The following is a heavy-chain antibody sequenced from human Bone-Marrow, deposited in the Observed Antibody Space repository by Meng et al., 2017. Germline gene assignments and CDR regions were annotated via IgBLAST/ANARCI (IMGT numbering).Heavy chain of an antibody. CDR3: AVAHFEWDYYFDY. J-gene: IGHJ4*02. V-gene: IGHV3-21*01. CDR2: ISSSSSYI. CDR1: GFTFSSYS. Sequence: GESLKISCAASGFTFSSYSMNWVRQAPGKGLEWVSSISSSSSYIYYADSVKGRFTISRDNAKNSLYLQMNSLRAEDTAVYYCAVAHFEWDYYFDYWGQGTLVTVSS. D-gene: IGHD3-3*01.